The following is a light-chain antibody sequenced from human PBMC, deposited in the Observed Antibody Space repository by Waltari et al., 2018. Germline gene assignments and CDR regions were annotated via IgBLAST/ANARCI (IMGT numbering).Light chain of an antibody. CDR2: YDS. CDR3: QVWDDVTDSGV. CDR1: NIGSKS. J-gene: IGLJ3*02. Sequence: YVLTQPPSVSVDPGKTARLTCGGDNIGSKSVNWYQQKPGQAPVLVMFYDSDRPSGSPRRFSGSNSGNTATLTISWVEAGDEADYHCQVWDDVTDSGVFGGGTKLTVL. V-gene: IGLV3-21*04.